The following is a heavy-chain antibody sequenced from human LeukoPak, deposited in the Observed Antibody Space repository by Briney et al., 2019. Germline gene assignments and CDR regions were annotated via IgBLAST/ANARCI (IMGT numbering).Heavy chain of an antibody. CDR1: GFTFSSSD. D-gene: IGHD1-1*01. CDR3: AKSSRPGYNWNGGDY. V-gene: IGHV3-30*02. J-gene: IGHJ4*02. Sequence: PGGSLRLSCAASGFTFSSSDMHWVRQAPGKGLEWVAFIRYDGNNKYYADSVKGRLTITRDNSKNTLYLQMNSLRAEDTAVYYCAKSSRPGYNWNGGDYWGQGTLVTVSS. CDR2: IRYDGNNK.